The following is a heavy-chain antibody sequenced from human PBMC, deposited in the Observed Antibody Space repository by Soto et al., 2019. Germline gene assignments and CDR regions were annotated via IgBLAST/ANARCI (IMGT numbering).Heavy chain of an antibody. CDR2: INHVGIT. Sequence: PSETLSLTCAVSGGSFRGFYWTWIRQSPGKGLEWLGDINHVGITNYNPSLKSRVSIPEDTSKNQFSLKLLSVTTADTAVYFCAAGEASSRNLAPYYLDFWGQGTLVTVSS. V-gene: IGHV4-34*01. D-gene: IGHD6-13*01. J-gene: IGHJ4*02. CDR1: GGSFRGFY. CDR3: AAGEASSRNLAPYYLDF.